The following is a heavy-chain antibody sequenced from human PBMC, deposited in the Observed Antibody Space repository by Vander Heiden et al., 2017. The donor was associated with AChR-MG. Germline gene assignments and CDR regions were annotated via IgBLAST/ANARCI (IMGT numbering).Heavy chain of an antibody. V-gene: IGHV3-21*01. CDR2: ISSSSSYI. CDR3: AIANYSNPDY. D-gene: IGHD4-4*01. CDR1: GFTFSSYS. Sequence: EVQLVESGGGLVKPGGSLRRSCAASGFTFSSYSMNWVRQAPGKGLEWVSSISSSSSYIYDADSVKGRFTISRDNAKNSLYLEMTSLRAEDTAVYYCAIANYSNPDYWGQGTLVTVSS. J-gene: IGHJ4*02.